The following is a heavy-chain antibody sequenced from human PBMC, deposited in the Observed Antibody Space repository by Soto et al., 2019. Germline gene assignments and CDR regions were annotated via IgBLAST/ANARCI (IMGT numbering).Heavy chain of an antibody. CDR2: ISHAGSGNT. J-gene: IGHJ1*01. CDR3: ARESNHYQDFFQN. Sequence: AAVKVSCNTSGYPFPSFEVHWIRQAPGQRPEWMGGISHAGSGNTKYSQKFQDRLTITGDKRATTVYMALSSLTSEDTATYYCARESNHYQDFFQNWGQGTQVTVSS. D-gene: IGHD2-2*01. V-gene: IGHV1-3*01. CDR1: GYPFPSFE.